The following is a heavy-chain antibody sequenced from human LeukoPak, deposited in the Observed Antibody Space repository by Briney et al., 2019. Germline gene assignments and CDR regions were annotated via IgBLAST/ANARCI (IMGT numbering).Heavy chain of an antibody. CDR3: ASAKRKYYDFWSGYFDY. CDR1: GGTFSSYA. Sequence: GSSVKVSCKASGGTFSSYAISWVRQAPGQGLEWMGRIIPILGIANYAQKFQGRVTITADKSTSTAYMELSSLRSEDTAVYYCASAKRKYYDFWSGYFDYWGQGTLVTVSS. V-gene: IGHV1-69*04. CDR2: IIPILGIA. D-gene: IGHD3-3*01. J-gene: IGHJ4*02.